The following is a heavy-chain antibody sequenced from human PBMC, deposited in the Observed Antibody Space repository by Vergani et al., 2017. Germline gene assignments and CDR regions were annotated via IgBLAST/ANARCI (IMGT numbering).Heavy chain of an antibody. CDR2: IYWTDDQ. Sequence: QITLKESGPTLVKPTQTLTLTCTFSGFSLNTRGVSVAWIRQPPGKALDWLALIYWTDDQHYSPSLNNRVTITKDTSKNQVVLTVTNMDYVDTGTYYCVYRKTVCGTTGCFYPFYYYYYMDVWVKGTTVAVSS. V-gene: IGHV2-5*04. J-gene: IGHJ6*03. CDR3: VYRKTVCGTTGCFYPFYYYYYMDV. CDR1: GFSLNTRGVS. D-gene: IGHD1-7*01.